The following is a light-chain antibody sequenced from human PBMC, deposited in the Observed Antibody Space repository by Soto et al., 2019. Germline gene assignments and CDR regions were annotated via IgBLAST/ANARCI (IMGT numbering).Light chain of an antibody. Sequence: DIVLTQSPGTLSLSPGERATLSCRASQSLTRNYLAWFRQKPGQAPKLLIYGASTRATGIPDRFSGSGSGTDFTLTISRLEPEDFSVYFCPQYSNLPPTFGGGTKVEIK. CDR2: GAS. V-gene: IGKV3-20*01. CDR1: QSLTRNY. CDR3: PQYSNLPPT. J-gene: IGKJ4*01.